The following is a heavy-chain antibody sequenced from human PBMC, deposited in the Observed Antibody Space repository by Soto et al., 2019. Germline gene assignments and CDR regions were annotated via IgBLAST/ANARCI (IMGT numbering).Heavy chain of an antibody. CDR3: ANWFDH. J-gene: IGHJ5*02. CDR1: GFTFGDYA. Sequence: PAGSLRLSCTASGFTFGDYAMSWFRQAPGQGLEWVGFIRSKTYGGTTEYAASVKGRFTISRDDSKSIAYLQMNSLKAEDTAVYYCANWFDHWGQGTLVTVSS. CDR2: IRSKTYGGTT. V-gene: IGHV3-49*03.